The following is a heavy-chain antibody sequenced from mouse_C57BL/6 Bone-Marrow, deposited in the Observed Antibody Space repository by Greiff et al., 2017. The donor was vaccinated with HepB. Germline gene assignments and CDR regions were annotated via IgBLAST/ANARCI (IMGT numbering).Heavy chain of an antibody. V-gene: IGHV1-82*01. CDR2: IYPGDGDT. CDR3: AKNGYHDY. Sequence: LEESGPELVKPGASVKISCKASGYAFSSSWMNWVKQRPGKGLEWIGRIYPGDGDTNYNGKFKGKATLTADKSSSTAYMQLSSLTSEDSAVYFCAKNGYHDYWGQGTTLTVSS. D-gene: IGHD2-2*01. CDR1: GYAFSSSW. J-gene: IGHJ2*01.